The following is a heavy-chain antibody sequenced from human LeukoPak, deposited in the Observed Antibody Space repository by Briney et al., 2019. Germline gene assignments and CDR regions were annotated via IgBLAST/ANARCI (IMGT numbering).Heavy chain of an antibody. CDR1: GGSISTSSYY. Sequence: SETLSLTCTVSGGSISTSSYYWGWIRQPPGQGLEWIGSISYSGSSYYNPSLKSRVTISVDTSKNQFSLKLISVTAADTAVYYCARDSLSYDFWSGYYYWGQGTLVTVSS. V-gene: IGHV4-39*07. D-gene: IGHD3-3*01. CDR3: ARDSLSYDFWSGYYY. J-gene: IGHJ4*02. CDR2: ISYSGSS.